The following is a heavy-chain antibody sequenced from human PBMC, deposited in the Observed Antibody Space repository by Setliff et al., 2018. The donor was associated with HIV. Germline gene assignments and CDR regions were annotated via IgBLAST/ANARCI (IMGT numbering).Heavy chain of an antibody. V-gene: IGHV4-34*01. CDR1: GDSITSYY. CDR3: AAKPMIRGKPFDS. CDR2: INHSGSV. D-gene: IGHD3-10*01. J-gene: IGHJ5*01. Sequence: SETLSLTCTVSGDSITSYYWSWIRQPPGKGLEWIGEINHSGSVNYNPSLKSRVNISVDMSKNQVSLKVTSVNVADTATYFCAAKPMIRGKPFDSWGQGTLVTVS.